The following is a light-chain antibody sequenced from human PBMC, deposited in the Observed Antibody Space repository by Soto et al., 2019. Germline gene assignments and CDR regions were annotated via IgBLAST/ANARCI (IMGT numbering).Light chain of an antibody. Sequence: QSVLTQPPSASGTPGQRVTISCSGSSSNIGRNTVSWYQHLPGTAPKLLIFTDNQRPSGVPDRFSGSKSGTSASLVVSGLQSEDEADYYCQSYDRSLSSPIFGGGTKLTVL. V-gene: IGLV1-44*01. J-gene: IGLJ2*01. CDR1: SSNIGRNT. CDR3: QSYDRSLSSPI. CDR2: TDN.